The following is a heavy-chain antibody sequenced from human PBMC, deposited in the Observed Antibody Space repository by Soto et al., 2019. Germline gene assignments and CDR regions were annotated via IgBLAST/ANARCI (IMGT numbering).Heavy chain of an antibody. J-gene: IGHJ4*02. CDR2: IRDKGNNYAT. D-gene: IGHD3-10*01. CDR3: ARYRRGSGALDY. Sequence: EVQLVESGGGLVQPGGSLKLSCAASGFIVSGFGIHWVRQASGKGLEWVGRIRDKGNNYATTYAASMKGRFTISRDDSETTAFLQMNRLITEDTAVYYCARYRRGSGALDYWGQGTLVTVSS. CDR1: GFIVSGFG. V-gene: IGHV3-73*02.